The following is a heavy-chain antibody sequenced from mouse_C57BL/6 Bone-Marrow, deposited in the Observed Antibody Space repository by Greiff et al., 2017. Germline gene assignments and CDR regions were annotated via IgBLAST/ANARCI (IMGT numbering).Heavy chain of an antibody. CDR3: ASYGYDRDWFAE. V-gene: IGHV14-2*01. J-gene: IGHJ3*01. Sequence: EVQLQESGAELVKPGASVKLSCTASGFNITDYYMHWVKQRTEQGLEWIGRIDPEDGATRYAPKFQGKATLTADPSSSTAYLQLRSLTSEDTAVYYCASYGYDRDWFAEGGRGKRNTVTA. CDR1: GFNITDYY. CDR2: IDPEDGAT. D-gene: IGHD2-2*01.